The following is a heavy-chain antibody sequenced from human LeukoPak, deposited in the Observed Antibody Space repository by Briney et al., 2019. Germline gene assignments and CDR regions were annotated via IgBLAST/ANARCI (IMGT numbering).Heavy chain of an antibody. CDR2: ISSSGSTI. D-gene: IGHD3-22*01. Sequence: GGSLRLSCAASGFTFSSYEMNWVRQAPGKGLEWVSYISSSGSTIYYADSVKGRFTISRDNSKNTLYLQMNSLRAEDTAVYYCAKILYYDSSPDYWGQGTLVTVSS. CDR3: AKILYYDSSPDY. CDR1: GFTFSSYE. V-gene: IGHV3-48*03. J-gene: IGHJ4*02.